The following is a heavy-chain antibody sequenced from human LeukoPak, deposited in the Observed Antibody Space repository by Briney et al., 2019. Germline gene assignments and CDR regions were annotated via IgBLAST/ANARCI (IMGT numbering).Heavy chain of an antibody. CDR2: ISSSSSYI. Sequence: GGSLRLSCAASGFTFSSYSMNWVRHAPGKGLEWVSSISSSSSYIYYADSVKGRFTISRDNAKNSLYLQMNSLRAEDTAVYYCARDQKFQALDYWGQGTLVTVSS. CDR3: ARDQKFQALDY. V-gene: IGHV3-21*01. CDR1: GFTFSSYS. J-gene: IGHJ4*02.